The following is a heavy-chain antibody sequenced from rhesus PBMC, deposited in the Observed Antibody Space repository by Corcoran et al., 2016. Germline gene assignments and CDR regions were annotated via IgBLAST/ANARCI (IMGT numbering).Heavy chain of an antibody. CDR1: GFTFSSSA. V-gene: IGHV3-118*01. Sequence: EVQLVESGGGLVQPGGSLRLSCAASGFTFSSSAMHWVRQASGKGLEWVGRIRSKSNNSETGYGASVKGRFTISRDDSKNTAYLQMNSLKTEDTAVYYCTTDPGSYGNHFDYWGQGVLVTVSS. D-gene: IGHD4-35*01. CDR3: TTDPGSYGNHFDY. CDR2: IRSKSNNSET. J-gene: IGHJ4*01.